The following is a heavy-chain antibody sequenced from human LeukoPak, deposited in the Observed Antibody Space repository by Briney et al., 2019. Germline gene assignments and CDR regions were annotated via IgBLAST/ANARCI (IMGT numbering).Heavy chain of an antibody. CDR2: IYPGDSDT. V-gene: IGHV5-51*01. D-gene: IGHD5-18*01. CDR3: ARQADSYGYPFGDY. CDR1: GYKITSHW. J-gene: IGHJ4*02. Sequence: KRGESLKISCQASGYKITSHWIAWVRQMPGKSPEWMGIIYPGDSDTRYSPSFQGQVTISADKSISTAYLQWSSLKASDTAMYYCARQADSYGYPFGDYWGQGTLVTVSS.